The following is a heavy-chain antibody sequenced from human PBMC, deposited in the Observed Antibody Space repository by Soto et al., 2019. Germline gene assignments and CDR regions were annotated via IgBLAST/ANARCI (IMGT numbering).Heavy chain of an antibody. Sequence: SETLSLTCAVSGGSISSGGYSWSWIRQPPGKGLEWIGYIYHSGRSYYNPSLQSRVTISLDRSKNYFSLKLSSVTAADTAVYYCARRGVMTVQAHSAFDIWGQGTMVTVSS. V-gene: IGHV4-30-2*01. D-gene: IGHD2-21*01. CDR3: ARRGVMTVQAHSAFDI. J-gene: IGHJ3*02. CDR1: GGSISSGGYS. CDR2: IYHSGRS.